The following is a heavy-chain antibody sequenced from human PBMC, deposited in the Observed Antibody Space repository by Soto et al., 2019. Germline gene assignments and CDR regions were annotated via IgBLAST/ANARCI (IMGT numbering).Heavy chain of an antibody. CDR1: GFTFSSYG. CDR3: ARERGITIFGVVPGGYYGMEV. D-gene: IGHD3-3*01. Sequence: GGSLRLSCAASGFTFSSYGMHWVRQAPGKGLEWVAVIWYDGSNKYYADSVKGRFTISRDNSKNTLYLQMNSLRAEDTAVYYCARERGITIFGVVPGGYYGMEVWGQGTTVTVSS. J-gene: IGHJ6*02. V-gene: IGHV3-33*01. CDR2: IWYDGSNK.